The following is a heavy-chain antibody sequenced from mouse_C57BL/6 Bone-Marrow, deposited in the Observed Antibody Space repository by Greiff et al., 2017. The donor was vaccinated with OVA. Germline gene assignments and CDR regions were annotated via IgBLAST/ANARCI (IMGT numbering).Heavy chain of an antibody. Sequence: EVQRVESGAELVRPGASVKLSCTASGFNIKDDYMHWVKQRPEQGLEWIGWIDPENGDTEYASKFQGKATITADTSSNTAYLQLSSLTSEDTAVYYCTTIYYDYDAFAYWGQGTLVTVSA. D-gene: IGHD2-4*01. J-gene: IGHJ3*01. CDR1: GFNIKDDY. CDR2: IDPENGDT. V-gene: IGHV14-4*01. CDR3: TTIYYDYDAFAY.